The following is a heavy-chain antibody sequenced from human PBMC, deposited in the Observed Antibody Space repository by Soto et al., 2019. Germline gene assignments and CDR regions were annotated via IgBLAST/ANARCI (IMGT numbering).Heavy chain of an antibody. CDR3: SKVYYAQFYY. CDR2: ISYDGSNK. J-gene: IGHJ4*02. CDR1: GFTFSSYG. Sequence: PGGSLRLSCAASGFTFSSYGMHWVRQAPGKGLEWVAVISYDGSNKYYADSVKGRFTISRDNSKNTLYLQMNSLRAEDTAVYYCSKVYYAQFYYWGQGTLVTVS. V-gene: IGHV3-30*18. D-gene: IGHD3-22*01.